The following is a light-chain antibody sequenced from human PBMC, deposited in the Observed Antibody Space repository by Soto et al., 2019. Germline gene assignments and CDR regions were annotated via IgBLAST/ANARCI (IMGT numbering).Light chain of an antibody. Sequence: QSALTQPASVSGSPGQSITISCTGTSSDVGGYNSVSWYQHHPGKAPKLIIFEVTHRPSGVSNRFSGSKSGNTASLTISGLQAEDEADYYCSSYTSISTLDVFGSGTKVTVL. CDR3: SSYTSISTLDV. V-gene: IGLV2-14*01. CDR1: SSDVGGYNS. CDR2: EVT. J-gene: IGLJ1*01.